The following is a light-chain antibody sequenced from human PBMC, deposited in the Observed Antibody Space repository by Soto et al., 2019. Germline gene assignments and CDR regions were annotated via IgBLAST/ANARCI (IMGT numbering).Light chain of an antibody. CDR1: SSDVGGHNF. CDR2: EVT. CDR3: ASRTASPFVL. V-gene: IGLV2-14*03. Sequence: QSALTQPASLSGSPGQSITISCTGTSSDVGGHNFVSWYQQHPGKAPKLMIYEVTYRPSGVSNRFSGSKSGNTASLTISGLLAEDEDNYYCASRTASPFVLFGGGTKLTVL. J-gene: IGLJ3*02.